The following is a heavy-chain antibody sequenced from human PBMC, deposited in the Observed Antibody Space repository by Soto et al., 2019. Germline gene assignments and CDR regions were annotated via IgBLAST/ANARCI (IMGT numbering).Heavy chain of an antibody. D-gene: IGHD3-10*01. J-gene: IGHJ6*02. CDR3: AKTMVRGVRYYYYGMDV. V-gene: IGHV4-59*01. CDR2: IYYSGST. CDR1: GGSISSYY. Sequence: SETLSLTCTVSGGSISSYYWSWIRQPPGKGLEWIGYIYYSGSTNYNPSLKSRVTISVDTSKNQFSLKLSSVTAPDTAVYYCAKTMVRGVRYYYYGMDVWGQGTTVTVSS.